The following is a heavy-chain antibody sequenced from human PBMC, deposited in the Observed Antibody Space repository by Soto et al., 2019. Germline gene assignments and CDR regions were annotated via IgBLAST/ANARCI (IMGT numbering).Heavy chain of an antibody. CDR3: ARWYYDFWSGTLRDYGMDV. Sequence: GGSLRLSCAASGFTFSSYGMHWVRQAPGKGLEWVAVIWYDGSNKYYADSVKGRFTISRDNSKNTLYLQMNSLRAEDTAVYYCARWYYDFWSGTLRDYGMDVWGQGTTVTVSS. V-gene: IGHV3-33*01. CDR1: GFTFSSYG. D-gene: IGHD3-3*01. CDR2: IWYDGSNK. J-gene: IGHJ6*02.